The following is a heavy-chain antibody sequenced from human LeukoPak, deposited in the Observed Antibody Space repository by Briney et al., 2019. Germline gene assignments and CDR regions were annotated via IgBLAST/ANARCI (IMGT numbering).Heavy chain of an antibody. CDR3: ARDIVVVPAASDAFDI. CDR1: GFTFSSYG. CDR2: IWYDGSNK. V-gene: IGHV3-33*01. D-gene: IGHD2-2*01. Sequence: GGSLRLSCAASGFTFSSYGMHWVRQAPGKGLEWGAVIWYDGSNKYYADSVKGRFTISRDNSKNTLYLQMNSLRAEDTAVYYCARDIVVVPAASDAFDIWGQGTMVTVSS. J-gene: IGHJ3*02.